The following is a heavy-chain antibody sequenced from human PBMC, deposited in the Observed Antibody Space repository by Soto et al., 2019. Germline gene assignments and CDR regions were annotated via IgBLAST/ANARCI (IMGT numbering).Heavy chain of an antibody. V-gene: IGHV1-24*01. CDR2: FDPEDGET. Sequence: ASVKVSCKVSGYTLTELSMHWVRQAPGKGLEWMGGFDPEDGETIYAQKFQGRVTMTEDTSTDTAYMELSSLRSEDTAVYYCGVVLGGYYLLGYRDAVHIWGPGTMGAVS. J-gene: IGHJ3*02. CDR3: GVVLGGYYLLGYRDAVHI. D-gene: IGHD3-16*01. CDR1: GYTLTELS.